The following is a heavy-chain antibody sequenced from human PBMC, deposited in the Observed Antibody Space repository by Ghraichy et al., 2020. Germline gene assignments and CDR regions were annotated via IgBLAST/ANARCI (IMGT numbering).Heavy chain of an antibody. V-gene: IGHV4-34*01. Sequence: SETLSLTCAVYGGSFSGYYWSWIRQPPGKGLEWIGEINHSGSTNYNPSLKSRVTISVDTSKNQFSLKLSSVTAADTAVYYCGVGYSSGWYRYWGQGTLVTVSS. D-gene: IGHD6-19*01. CDR2: INHSGST. CDR3: GVGYSSGWYRY. CDR1: GGSFSGYY. J-gene: IGHJ4*02.